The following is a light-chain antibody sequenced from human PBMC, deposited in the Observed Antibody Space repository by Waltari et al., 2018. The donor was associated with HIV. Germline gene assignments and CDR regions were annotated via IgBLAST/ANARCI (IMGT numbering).Light chain of an antibody. CDR2: RNN. Sequence: QSVLTQPPSASGTPGKRVTISCSGSSSNIGSNYVYWYQQLPGTAPKLLIYRNNQRPSGVPDRFSGSKSGTSASLAISGLRSEDEADYYCAAWDDSLSGSWVFGGGTKLTVL. J-gene: IGLJ3*02. CDR3: AAWDDSLSGSWV. CDR1: SSNIGSNY. V-gene: IGLV1-47*01.